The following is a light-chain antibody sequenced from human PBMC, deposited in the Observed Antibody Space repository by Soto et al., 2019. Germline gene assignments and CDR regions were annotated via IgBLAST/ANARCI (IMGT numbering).Light chain of an antibody. Sequence: DIQMTQSPSSQSASVGDRVTITCRASQSINSYLNWYQQKPGKAPKLLIYAASSLQSGVPSRFSASGSETDFTLTISSLQPDDFATYYCQQSFSTPRTFGQGTLVEI. V-gene: IGKV1-39*01. CDR3: QQSFSTPRT. CDR1: QSINSY. J-gene: IGKJ1*01. CDR2: AAS.